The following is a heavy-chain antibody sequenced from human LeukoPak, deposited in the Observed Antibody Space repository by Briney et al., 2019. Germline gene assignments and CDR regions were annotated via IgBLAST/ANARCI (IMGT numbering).Heavy chain of an antibody. CDR2: IRYDGGDK. CDR1: GFTFSSYA. CDR3: ANPRLY. V-gene: IGHV3-30*02. Sequence: GGSLRLSCAASGFTFSSYAMSWVRQAPGKGLEWVAFIRYDGGDKYYVDSVKGRFTISRDNSKNTLYLQMSSLRAEDTAVYYCANPRLYWGQGTLVTVSS. J-gene: IGHJ4*02.